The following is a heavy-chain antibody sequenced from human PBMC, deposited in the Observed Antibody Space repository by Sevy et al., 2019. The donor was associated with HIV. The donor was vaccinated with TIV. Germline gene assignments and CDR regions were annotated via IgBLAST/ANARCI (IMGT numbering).Heavy chain of an antibody. V-gene: IGHV3-30*03. Sequence: GESLKISCTASGFTFSSYDIHWVRQAPGKGLEWVAGIAYDGRSKHYADSVKGRFTISRDNAKRTLYLQMDSLRVEHTAVFSCAAAVFNFGGDPYEYHHFMDVWGKGTTVTVSS. J-gene: IGHJ6*03. CDR3: AAAVFNFGGDPYEYHHFMDV. D-gene: IGHD3-16*01. CDR1: GFTFSSYD. CDR2: IAYDGRSK.